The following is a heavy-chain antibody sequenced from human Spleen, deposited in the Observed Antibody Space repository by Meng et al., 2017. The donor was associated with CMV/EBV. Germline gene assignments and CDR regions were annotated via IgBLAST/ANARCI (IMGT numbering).Heavy chain of an antibody. CDR1: GGSFSGYY. D-gene: IGHD6-19*01. CDR2: IYYSGST. V-gene: IGHV4-34*01. J-gene: IGHJ4*02. CDR3: ARASSGWYTTNFDY. Sequence: QVQLQQWGAGLLKPSETLSLTCAVYGGSFSGYYWSWIRQPPGKGLEWIGYIYYSGSTYYNPSLKSRVTISVDTSKNQFSLKLSSVTAADTAVYYCARASSGWYTTNFDYWGQGTLVTVSS.